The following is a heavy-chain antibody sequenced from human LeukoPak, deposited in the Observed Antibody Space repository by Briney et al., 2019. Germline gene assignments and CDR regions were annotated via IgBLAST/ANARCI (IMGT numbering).Heavy chain of an antibody. Sequence: GGSLRLSCAASGFTVSSNYMSWVRQAPGKGLEWVSVIYSGGSTYYAGSVKGRFTISRDNSNNTLYLQMNSLRAEDTAVYYCARDRYYGSGSYGLDYWGQGTLVTVSS. V-gene: IGHV3-53*01. CDR3: ARDRYYGSGSYGLDY. D-gene: IGHD3-10*01. CDR2: IYSGGST. J-gene: IGHJ4*02. CDR1: GFTVSSNY.